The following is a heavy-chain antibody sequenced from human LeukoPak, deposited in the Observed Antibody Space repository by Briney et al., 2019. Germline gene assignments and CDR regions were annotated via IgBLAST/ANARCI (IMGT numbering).Heavy chain of an antibody. CDR1: GYTFTGYY. CDR3: ARGSGSGSYKCEHIYGMDV. J-gene: IGHJ6*02. Sequence: ASVKVSCKASGYTFTGYYMHWVRQAPGQGLGWMGWINPNSGGTNYAQKFQGRVTMTRDTSISTAYMELSRLRSDDTAVYYCARGSGSGSYKCEHIYGMDVWGQGTAVTVSS. CDR2: INPNSGGT. V-gene: IGHV1-2*02. D-gene: IGHD3-10*01.